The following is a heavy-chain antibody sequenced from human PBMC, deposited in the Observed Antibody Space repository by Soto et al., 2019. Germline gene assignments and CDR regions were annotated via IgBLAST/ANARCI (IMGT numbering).Heavy chain of an antibody. J-gene: IGHJ6*03. CDR2: IYYSGST. Sequence: PSETLSLTCTFSGGSISSGGYYLSWIRQHPGKGLEWIGYIYYSGSTYYNPSLKSRVTISVDTSKNQFSLKLSSVTAADTAVYYCASRHYYHYMDVWGKGTTVTVSS. V-gene: IGHV4-31*03. CDR1: GGSISSGGYY. CDR3: ASRHYYHYMDV.